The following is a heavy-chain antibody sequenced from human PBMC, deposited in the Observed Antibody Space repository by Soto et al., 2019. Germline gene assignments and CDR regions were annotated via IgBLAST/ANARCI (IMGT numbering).Heavy chain of an antibody. CDR3: ARAKADTTLVVNPTYYFDY. D-gene: IGHD5-18*01. CDR1: GYSIISGYY. Sequence: SETLSLTCVVSGYSIISGYYCGFIRQPPGKGLEWIGNIYHSGSTYYNPSLKSRVTISVDTSKNQFSLKLLSVTAADTALYYCARAKADTTLVVNPTYYFDYWGQGTLVTVSS. V-gene: IGHV4-38-2*01. CDR2: IYHSGST. J-gene: IGHJ4*02.